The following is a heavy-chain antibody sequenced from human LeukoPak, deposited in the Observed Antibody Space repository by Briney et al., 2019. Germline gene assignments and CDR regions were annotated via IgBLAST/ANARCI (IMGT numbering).Heavy chain of an antibody. CDR2: ISGSGGST. D-gene: IGHD3-22*01. CDR1: GFTFSSYA. Sequence: GGSLRLSCAASGFTFSSYAMSWVRQAPGKGLEWVSAISGSGGSTYYADSVKGRFTISRDNSKNTLYLQMNSLKAEDTAGYYCAKGGRYYYDSSGYLALDAIDIWCQGTMVPVS. CDR3: AKGGRYYYDSSGYLALDAIDI. J-gene: IGHJ3*02. V-gene: IGHV3-23*01.